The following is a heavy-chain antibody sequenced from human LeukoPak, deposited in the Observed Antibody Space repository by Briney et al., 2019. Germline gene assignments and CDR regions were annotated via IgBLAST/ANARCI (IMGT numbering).Heavy chain of an antibody. J-gene: IGHJ4*02. V-gene: IGHV3-23*01. CDR1: GFTFSDFT. Sequence: PGGSLRLSCAASGFTFSDFTMSWVRQAPGKGLEWVSAISASADKTYYADSVKGRFTISRDNSKGTLYLQMNSLRAEDTALYYCARDFYDSSCYYYDYWGQGTLVTVSS. CDR2: ISASADKT. D-gene: IGHD3-22*01. CDR3: ARDFYDSSCYYYDY.